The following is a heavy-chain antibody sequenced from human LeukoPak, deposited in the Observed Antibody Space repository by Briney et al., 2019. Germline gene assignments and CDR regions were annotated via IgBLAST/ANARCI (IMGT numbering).Heavy chain of an antibody. CDR2: IRSKAYRGTT. J-gene: IGHJ6*02. V-gene: IGHV3-49*04. CDR1: GFTFGDHA. D-gene: IGHD5-24*01. Sequence: GGSLRLSCAATGFTFGDHAMSWVRQAPGKGLEGVGFIRSKAYRGTTEYAAAVQGRFTISRDDYKSLVYLEMNSLKTEATAVYYCTRGPIQLWINNGMDVWGQGTTVTASS. CDR3: TRGPIQLWINNGMDV.